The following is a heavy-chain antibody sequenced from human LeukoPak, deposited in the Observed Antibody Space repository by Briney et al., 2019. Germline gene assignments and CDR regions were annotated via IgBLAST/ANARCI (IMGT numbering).Heavy chain of an antibody. CDR1: GFTFSSYA. J-gene: IGHJ4*02. CDR2: IGSNTRII. V-gene: IGHV3-48*01. D-gene: IGHD6-6*01. Sequence: GGSLRLSCAASGFTFSSYAMSWVRQTPGKGLEWVSYIGSNTRIIDYADSVKGRFTISRDNAKNSLYLRMNSLRAEDTAVYYCARGGAARPDYWGQGTLLTVSS. CDR3: ARGGAARPDY.